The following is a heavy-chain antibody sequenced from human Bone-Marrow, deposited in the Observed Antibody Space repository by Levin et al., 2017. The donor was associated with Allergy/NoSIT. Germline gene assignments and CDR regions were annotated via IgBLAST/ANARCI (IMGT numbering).Heavy chain of an antibody. D-gene: IGHD5-18*01. Sequence: SETLSLTCAVSGGSISSGGYSWSWIRQPPGKGLEWIGYIYHSGSTYYNPSLKSRVTISVDRSKNQFSLKLSSVTAADTAVYYCARGGGYSYGLGDHDAFDIWGQGTMVTVSS. CDR3: ARGGGYSYGLGDHDAFDI. J-gene: IGHJ3*02. V-gene: IGHV4-30-2*01. CDR1: GGSISSGGYS. CDR2: IYHSGST.